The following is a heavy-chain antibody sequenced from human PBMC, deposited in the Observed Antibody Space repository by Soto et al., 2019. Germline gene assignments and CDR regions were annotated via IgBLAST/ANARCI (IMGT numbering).Heavy chain of an antibody. Sequence: EVQLLESGGGVVQQGGSLRLSCVASGFNFKKFAMAWVRQAAGEGLEWVSGISCCGGSASYADSVKGRFSIARDDSKNTVSLQVNSLRVEDTAQYYCAKAYGQQWLIPHLDNWGQGTLVTVS. CDR2: ISCCGGSA. J-gene: IGHJ4*02. CDR3: AKAYGQQWLIPHLDN. D-gene: IGHD6-19*01. V-gene: IGHV3-23*01. CDR1: GFNFKKFA.